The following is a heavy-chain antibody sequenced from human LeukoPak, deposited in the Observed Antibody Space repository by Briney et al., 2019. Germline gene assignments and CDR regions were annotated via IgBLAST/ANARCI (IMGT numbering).Heavy chain of an antibody. Sequence: GGSLRLSCAASGFTFSSYAMSWVRLAPGKGLEWVSAISGSGGSTYYADSVKGRFTISRDNSKNTLYLQMNSLGAEDTAVYYCAKNSRLAAAPPALIDFWGQGTLVTVSS. CDR3: AKNSRLAAAPPALIDF. CDR2: ISGSGGST. CDR1: GFTFSSYA. J-gene: IGHJ4*02. D-gene: IGHD6-13*01. V-gene: IGHV3-23*01.